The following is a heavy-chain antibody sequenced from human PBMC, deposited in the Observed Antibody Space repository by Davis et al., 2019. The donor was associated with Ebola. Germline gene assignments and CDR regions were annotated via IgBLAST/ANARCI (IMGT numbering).Heavy chain of an antibody. V-gene: IGHV3-33*01. D-gene: IGHD6-19*01. CDR1: GFTFSSYG. Sequence: GESLKISCAASGFTFSSYGMHWVRQAPGKGLEWVAVIWYDGSNKYYADSVKGRFTISRDNSKNTLYLQMNSLRAEDTAVYYCARDQEYSSGWFYYYYGMDVWGQGTTVTVSS. J-gene: IGHJ6*02. CDR3: ARDQEYSSGWFYYYYGMDV. CDR2: IWYDGSNK.